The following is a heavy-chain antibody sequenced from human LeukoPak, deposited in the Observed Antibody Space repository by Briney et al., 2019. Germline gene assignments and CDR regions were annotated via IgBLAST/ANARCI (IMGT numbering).Heavy chain of an antibody. D-gene: IGHD3-10*01. CDR1: GFAFRNYD. Sequence: RGSLRLSCAASGFAFRNYDMIWVRQAPGRGLEWVSGITTGGSGAYYADSVKGRFTVSRDNSKNTVFLQMNSLRGEDAAIYYCAKGVLGAGSLLEYFQHWGQGTLVTVSS. V-gene: IGHV3-23*01. CDR2: ITTGGSGA. CDR3: AKGVLGAGSLLEYFQH. J-gene: IGHJ1*01.